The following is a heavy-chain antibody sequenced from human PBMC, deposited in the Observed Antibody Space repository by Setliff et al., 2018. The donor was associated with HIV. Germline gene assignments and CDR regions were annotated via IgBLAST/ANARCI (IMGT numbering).Heavy chain of an antibody. CDR2: IYHSGTT. D-gene: IGHD3-10*01. V-gene: IGHV4-39*01. CDR3: ARVGYHGSGRYSFDY. CDR1: GGSISSGSYY. Sequence: SETLSLTCTVSGGSISSGSYYWSWIRQPAGKGLEWIGSIYHSGTTYYNPSLRSRVTMSLDTSMNQFSLKLTSVTAAETAVYYCARVGYHGSGRYSFDYWGQGTLVTVSS. J-gene: IGHJ4*02.